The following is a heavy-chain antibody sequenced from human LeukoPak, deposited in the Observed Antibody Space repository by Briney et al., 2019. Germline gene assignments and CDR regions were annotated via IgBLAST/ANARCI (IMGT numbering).Heavy chain of an antibody. Sequence: GGSLRLSCAASGFTFSSYSMNWVRQAPGKGLEWVSYISSSSSTIYYADSVKGRFTISRDNAKNSLYLQMNSLRAGDTAVYYCAKDLGGWELLHDYYYGMDVWGQGTTVTVSS. CDR2: ISSSSSTI. CDR1: GFTFSSYS. D-gene: IGHD1-26*01. J-gene: IGHJ6*02. CDR3: AKDLGGWELLHDYYYGMDV. V-gene: IGHV3-48*01.